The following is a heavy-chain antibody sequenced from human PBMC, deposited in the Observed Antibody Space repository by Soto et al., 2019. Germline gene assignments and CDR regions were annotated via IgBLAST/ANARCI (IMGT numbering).Heavy chain of an antibody. Sequence: QVQLVQSGAEVKKSGSSVRVSCKASGGTFSNYAISWVRQAPGQGLEWMGGSIPVLGTTNYAQKFQGRGTVTAEEYTSTAYMELSSLRSEDTAIYFCSIHEAQTGVSFDYWGQGTLVTVSS. D-gene: IGHD7-27*01. CDR2: SIPVLGTT. J-gene: IGHJ4*02. CDR3: SIHEAQTGVSFDY. V-gene: IGHV1-69*01. CDR1: GGTFSNYA.